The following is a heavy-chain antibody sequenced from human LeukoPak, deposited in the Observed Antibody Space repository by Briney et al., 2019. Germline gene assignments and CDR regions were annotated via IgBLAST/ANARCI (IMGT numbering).Heavy chain of an antibody. CDR3: ATGCSSTSCYVAFDI. D-gene: IGHD2-2*01. V-gene: IGHV1-69*05. J-gene: IGHJ3*02. CDR1: GGTFSSYA. Sequence: SVKVSCKASGGTFSSYAISWVRQAPGQGLEWMGGIIPIFGTANYAQKFQGRVAITTDESTSTAYMELSSLRSEDTAVYCCATGCSSTSCYVAFDIWGQGTMVTVSS. CDR2: IIPIFGTA.